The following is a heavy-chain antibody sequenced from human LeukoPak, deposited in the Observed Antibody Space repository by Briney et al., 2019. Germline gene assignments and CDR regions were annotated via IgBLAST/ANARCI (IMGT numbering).Heavy chain of an antibody. V-gene: IGHV1-69*13. D-gene: IGHD6-19*01. CDR3: ARGIAVAGTASFQH. CDR1: GGTFSSYA. CDR2: IVPIFGTA. J-gene: IGHJ1*01. Sequence: SVKVSCKASGGTFSSYAISWVRQAPGQGLEWMGGIVPIFGTANYAQKFQGRVTITADESTSTAYMELSSLRSEDTAVYYCARGIAVAGTASFQHWGQGTLVTVSS.